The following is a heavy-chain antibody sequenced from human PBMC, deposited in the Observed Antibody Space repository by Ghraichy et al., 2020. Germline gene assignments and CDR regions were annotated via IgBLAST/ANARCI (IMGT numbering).Heavy chain of an antibody. CDR1: GYRFTTYW. D-gene: IGHD1-26*01. CDR3: ARRNGGSPNFDY. CDR2: IYPSDSDT. V-gene: IGHV5-51*01. J-gene: IGHJ4*02. Sequence: GGSLRLSCQGSGYRFTTYWIAWVRQMPGKGLEWMGIIYPSDSDTRYRPSFQGRVTISADKSTGSVSLLWSSLQASDTAMYYCARRNGGSPNFDYWGQGTLVTVSP.